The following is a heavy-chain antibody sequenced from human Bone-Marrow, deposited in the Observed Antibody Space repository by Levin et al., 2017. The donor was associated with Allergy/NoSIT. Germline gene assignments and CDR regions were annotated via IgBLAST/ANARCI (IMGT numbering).Heavy chain of an antibody. V-gene: IGHV3-48*03. J-gene: IGHJ4*02. CDR1: GFTFSSYE. CDR2: ISSSGSTI. D-gene: IGHD6-13*01. Sequence: PGGSLRLSCAASGFTFSSYEMNWVRQAPGKGLEWVSYISSSGSTIYYADSVKGRFTISRDNAKNSLYLQMNSLRAEDTAVYYCASHPRIAAGWWGQGTLVTVSS. CDR3: ASHPRIAAGW.